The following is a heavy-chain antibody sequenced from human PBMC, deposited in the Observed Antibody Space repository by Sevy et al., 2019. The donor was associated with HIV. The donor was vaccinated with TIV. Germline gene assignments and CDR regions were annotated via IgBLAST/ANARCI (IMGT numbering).Heavy chain of an antibody. CDR1: GFTVSSNY. CDR2: IYSGGST. J-gene: IGHJ5*02. D-gene: IGHD3-10*01. Sequence: GGSLRLSCAASGFTVSSNYMSWVRQAPGKGLEWVSVIYSGGSTYYADSVKGRFTISRDNSKNTLYLQMNSLRAEDTAVYYCARSYYASYGWFDPWGQGTLVTVSS. CDR3: ARSYYASYGWFDP. V-gene: IGHV3-66*02.